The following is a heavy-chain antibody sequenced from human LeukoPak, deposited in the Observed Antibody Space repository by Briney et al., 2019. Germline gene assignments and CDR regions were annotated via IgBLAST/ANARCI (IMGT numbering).Heavy chain of an antibody. J-gene: IGHJ4*02. D-gene: IGHD1-7*01. CDR1: GVSISTHFYY. CDR3: VRSETIWYYFDY. CDR2: MYYRGST. Sequence: PSETLSLTCSVSGVSISTHFYYWGWFRQTPGKALEWIGNMYYRGSTYYNPSLNSRVSMSLDTSKNQFSLRLSSVTAADTAVYFCVRSETIWYYFDYWGQGRLVTVSS. V-gene: IGHV4-39*07.